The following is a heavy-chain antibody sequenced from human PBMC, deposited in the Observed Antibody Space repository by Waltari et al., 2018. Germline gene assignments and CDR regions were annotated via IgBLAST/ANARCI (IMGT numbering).Heavy chain of an antibody. V-gene: IGHV3-30-3*01. CDR3: ASSLGISARDRGQLSDAFDI. D-gene: IGHD7-27*01. J-gene: IGHJ3*02. CDR2: ISYDGSNK. Sequence: GESGGGVVQPGRSLRLSCAASGFTFSSYAMHWVRQAPGKGLEWVAVISYDGSNKYYADSVKGRFTISRDNSKNTLYLQMNSLRAEDTAVYYCASSLGISARDRGQLSDAFDIWGQGTMVTVSS. CDR1: GFTFSSYA.